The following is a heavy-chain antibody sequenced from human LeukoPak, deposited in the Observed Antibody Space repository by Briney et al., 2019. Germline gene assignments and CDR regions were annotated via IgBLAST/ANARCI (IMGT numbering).Heavy chain of an antibody. Sequence: GGSLRLSCAASGFTFTSIAMTWVRQAPGKGLEWVSTIRGTGDSTHYADSVEGRFTISRDNSMGTVHLQMNSLRVEDTAIYYCAKDLLRFHVTGYYGPQWFDPWGQGTLVTVSS. CDR2: IRGTGDST. V-gene: IGHV3-23*01. CDR3: AKDLLRFHVTGYYGPQWFDP. J-gene: IGHJ5*02. CDR1: GFTFTSIA. D-gene: IGHD1-26*01.